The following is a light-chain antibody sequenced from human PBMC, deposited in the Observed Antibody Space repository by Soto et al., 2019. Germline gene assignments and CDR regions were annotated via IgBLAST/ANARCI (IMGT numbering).Light chain of an antibody. V-gene: IGLV3-21*02. CDR1: TIGPKS. CDR3: QVWYSSSDHVV. Sequence: SYELTQPPSVSVAPGQSARITCGGNTIGPKSVHWYQQKPGQAPVVVVHDDSDRPSGIPERFSGSNSGNTVTLTISSVEAGDEADYYCQVWYSSSDHVVFGGGTKLTVL. J-gene: IGLJ2*01. CDR2: DDS.